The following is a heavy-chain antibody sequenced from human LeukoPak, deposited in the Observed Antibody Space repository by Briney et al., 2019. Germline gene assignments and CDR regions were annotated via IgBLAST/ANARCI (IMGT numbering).Heavy chain of an antibody. CDR1: GYTFTSYG. J-gene: IGHJ4*02. CDR3: ARDRSAAVAGLDY. CDR2: ISAYNGNT. Sequence: AASVKVSCKASGYTFTSYGISWVRQAPGQGLEWMGWISAYNGNTNYAQKLQGRVTMTTDTSTSTAHMELRSLRSDDTAVYYCARDRSAAVAGLDYWGQGTLVTVSS. D-gene: IGHD6-19*01. V-gene: IGHV1-18*01.